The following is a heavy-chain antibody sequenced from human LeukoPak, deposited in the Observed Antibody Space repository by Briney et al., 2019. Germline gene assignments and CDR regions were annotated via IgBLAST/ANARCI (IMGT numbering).Heavy chain of an antibody. CDR3: ARDSSGGSWIDAFDI. CDR2: ISCSGSTI. D-gene: IGHD2-15*01. J-gene: IGHJ3*02. CDR1: GFTFSSYE. Sequence: GGSLRLCCAASGFTFSSYEMNWVRQAPGNGLEWVSYISCSGSTIYYADSVKGRFTISRDNAKNSLYLQMNSLRAEDTAVYYCARDSSGGSWIDAFDIWGQGTMVTVSS. V-gene: IGHV3-48*03.